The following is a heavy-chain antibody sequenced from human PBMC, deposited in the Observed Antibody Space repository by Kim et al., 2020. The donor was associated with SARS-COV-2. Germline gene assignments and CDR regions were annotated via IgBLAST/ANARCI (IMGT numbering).Heavy chain of an antibody. CDR2: ISSSSSYI. J-gene: IGHJ4*02. CDR3: ARVLAGMWFFDY. Sequence: GGSLRLSCAASGFTFSSYSMNWVRQAPGKGLEWFSSISSSSSYIYYADSVKGRFTISRDNAKDSLYLQMNSLRAEDTAVYYCARVLAGMWFFDYWGQGTLVTVSS. D-gene: IGHD6-19*01. V-gene: IGHV3-21*01. CDR1: GFTFSSYS.